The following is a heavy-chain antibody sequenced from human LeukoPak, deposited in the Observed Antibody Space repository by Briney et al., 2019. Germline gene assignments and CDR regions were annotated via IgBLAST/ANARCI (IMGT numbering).Heavy chain of an antibody. CDR2: INGDGSST. CDR3: ARDRSNYGSGSYYKFDY. CDR1: GFTFSSHL. J-gene: IGHJ4*02. D-gene: IGHD3-10*01. Sequence: GGSLRLSGAASGFTFSSHLMHWVRQAPGQGLVWVSRINGDGSSTSYADSVKGRFTISRDNAKNTLYLEMNSLRAEDTAVYYCARDRSNYGSGSYYKFDYWGQGTLVTVSS. V-gene: IGHV3-74*01.